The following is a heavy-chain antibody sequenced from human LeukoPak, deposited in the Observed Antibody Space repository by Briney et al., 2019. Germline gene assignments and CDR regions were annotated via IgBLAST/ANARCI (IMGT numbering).Heavy chain of an antibody. D-gene: IGHD2-15*01. CDR3: ASYYCSSGSCYFDH. V-gene: IGHV3-53*01. Sequence: GGSLRLSCEVSGFIAGYNYMSWVRQAPGKGLEWVSVIYRGDTYYADSVKCRFTISRDDSKNTVFLQMNNLRVEDTAEYFCASYYCSSGSCYFDHWGQGTLVTVSS. CDR1: GFIAGYNY. J-gene: IGHJ4*02. CDR2: IYRGDT.